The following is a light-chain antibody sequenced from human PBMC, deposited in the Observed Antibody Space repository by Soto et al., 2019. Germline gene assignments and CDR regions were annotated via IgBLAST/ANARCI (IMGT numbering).Light chain of an antibody. CDR2: AAY. V-gene: IGKV1-39*01. Sequence: DIQMTQSPSSLSASVGDRVTIPCRASQSISRFLNWYQHKPGKAPKLLIYAAYTLQSGVPPRFSGSGSGTDFTLTISSLQPEDFATYYCQQSYDTPYTFGQGTKLQIK. CDR1: QSISRF. J-gene: IGKJ2*01. CDR3: QQSYDTPYT.